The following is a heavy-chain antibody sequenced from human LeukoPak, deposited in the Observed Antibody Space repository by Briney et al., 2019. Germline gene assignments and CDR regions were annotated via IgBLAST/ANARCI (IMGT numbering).Heavy chain of an antibody. J-gene: IGHJ4*02. CDR3: ARDGGRGYSYGRTRSIDY. CDR2: INPSGGST. CDR1: GYTFTSYY. V-gene: IGHV1-46*01. D-gene: IGHD5-18*01. Sequence: GASVKVSCKASGYTFTSYYMHWVRQAPGQGLEWMGIINPSGGSTSYAQKFQGRVTMTRDTSTSTAYMELSSLRSEDTAVYYCARDGGRGYSYGRTRSIDYWGQGTLVTVSS.